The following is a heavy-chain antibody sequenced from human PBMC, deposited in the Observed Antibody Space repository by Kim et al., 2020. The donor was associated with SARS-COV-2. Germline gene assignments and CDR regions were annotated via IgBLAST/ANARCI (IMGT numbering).Heavy chain of an antibody. V-gene: IGHV1-18*04. Sequence: ASVKVSCKASGYTFTSYGISWVRQAPGQGLEWMGWISAYNGNTNYAQKLQGRVTMTTDTSTSTAYMELRSLRSDDTAVYYCARGLAVAYCGGDCYSGEWADWGQGTLVTVSS. D-gene: IGHD2-21*02. CDR2: ISAYNGNT. CDR1: GYTFTSYG. J-gene: IGHJ4*02. CDR3: ARGLAVAYCGGDCYSGEWAD.